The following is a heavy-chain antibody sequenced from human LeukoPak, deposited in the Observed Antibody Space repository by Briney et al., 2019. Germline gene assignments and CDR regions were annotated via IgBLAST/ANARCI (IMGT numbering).Heavy chain of an antibody. CDR2: MSYDGTIK. CDR1: GFTFSSYT. CDR3: ARGGDSYEDSILNYFDY. Sequence: GGSLRLSCAASGFTFSSYTLHWVRQAPGKGLEWVAVMSYDGTIKYYADSVKGRFTISRDNSKNTLYMKMNSLRSEDTAVYYCARGGDSYEDSILNYFDYWGQGTLVTVSS. D-gene: IGHD5-18*01. V-gene: IGHV3-30*04. J-gene: IGHJ4*02.